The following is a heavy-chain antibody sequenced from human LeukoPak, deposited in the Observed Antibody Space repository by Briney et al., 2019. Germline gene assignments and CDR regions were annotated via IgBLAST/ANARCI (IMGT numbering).Heavy chain of an antibody. Sequence: SETLSLTCTFSGGSISSYYWSWIRQPAAKGLEWIGRIYTSGSTNYNPSLKSRVTMSVDTSKNQFSLKLSSVTAADTAVYYCARDTYYYGSGSYYFDYWGQGTLVTVSS. D-gene: IGHD3-10*01. CDR3: ARDTYYYGSGSYYFDY. J-gene: IGHJ4*02. CDR2: IYTSGST. CDR1: GGSISSYY. V-gene: IGHV4-4*07.